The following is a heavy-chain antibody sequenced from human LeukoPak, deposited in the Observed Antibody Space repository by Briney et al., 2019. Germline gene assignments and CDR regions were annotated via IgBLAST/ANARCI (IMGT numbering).Heavy chain of an antibody. V-gene: IGHV3-11*05. J-gene: IGHJ4*02. Sequence: PGGSLRLSCAASGFTFSDYYMTWIRQAPGKGLEWLSYIGGSSSNTNYADSVQGRFIISRDNAKNSLYLQMNSLRAEDTAVYYCARGSRYYDSSGRYDYWGQGTLVTVSS. CDR2: IGGSSSNT. D-gene: IGHD3-22*01. CDR3: ARGSRYYDSSGRYDY. CDR1: GFTFSDYY.